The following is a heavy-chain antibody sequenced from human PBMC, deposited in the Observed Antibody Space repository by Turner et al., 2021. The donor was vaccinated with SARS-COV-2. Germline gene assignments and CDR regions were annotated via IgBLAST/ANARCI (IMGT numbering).Heavy chain of an antibody. V-gene: IGHV4-61*02. D-gene: IGHD1-26*01. CDR2: IYPSEST. CDR1: GGSISGGSYY. J-gene: IGHJ6*03. CDR3: ARGGAGYDYYYMDV. Sequence: QVQLQESGPGLVKLSQTLSPTCTVSGGSISGGSYYWSWIRQPAGKGLEWIGRIYPSESTNYNPSLKSRVTISVDTSKNQFSLKLSSVTAADTAVYYCARGGAGYDYYYMDVWGKGTTVTVSS.